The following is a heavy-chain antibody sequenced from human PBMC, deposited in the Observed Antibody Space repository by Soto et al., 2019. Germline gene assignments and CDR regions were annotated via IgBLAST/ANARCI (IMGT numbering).Heavy chain of an antibody. J-gene: IGHJ5*02. Sequence: SLRLSCAASGFPFSSYWMHWVRQAPGKGLVWVSNINSDGSRTSYADSVKGRFTISRDNVKNTLYLQMNSLRVEDTAVYYCASGQWELLPWFDPWGQGTQVTVSS. CDR3: ASGQWELLPWFDP. D-gene: IGHD1-26*01. CDR1: GFPFSSYW. CDR2: INSDGSRT. V-gene: IGHV3-74*01.